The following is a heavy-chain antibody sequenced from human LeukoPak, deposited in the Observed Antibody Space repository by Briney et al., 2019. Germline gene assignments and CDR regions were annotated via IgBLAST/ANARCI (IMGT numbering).Heavy chain of an antibody. CDR3: ARLPINMVRGVVYYYPDMDV. D-gene: IGHD3-10*01. CDR1: VGPISIYD. V-gene: IGHV4-59*08. J-gene: IGHJ6*02. Sequence: PSDTLSLTCTVSVGPISIYDWTCIPQPPAKALEWSGYIYYSASTNYNPSHKSRVNISVDTSKNQLSLKLSSVTAADTAVYYCARLPINMVRGVVYYYPDMDVWGQGTTVTVSS. CDR2: IYYSAST.